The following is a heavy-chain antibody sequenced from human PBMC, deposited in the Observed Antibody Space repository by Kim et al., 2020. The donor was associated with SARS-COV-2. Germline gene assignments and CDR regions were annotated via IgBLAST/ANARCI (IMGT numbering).Heavy chain of an antibody. CDR2: ISGDGSTT. V-gene: IGHV3-11*01. CDR3: ARDTDHRITAMDV. CDR1: GFTFNDYY. Sequence: GGSLRLSCAASGFTFNDYYMSWIRLAPGKGLEWISYISGDGSTTYHADSVKGRFTISRDNTKNSLYLQMNSLRTEDTAVYYCARDTDHRITAMDVWGQGTTVTVSS. J-gene: IGHJ6*02. D-gene: IGHD3-3*01.